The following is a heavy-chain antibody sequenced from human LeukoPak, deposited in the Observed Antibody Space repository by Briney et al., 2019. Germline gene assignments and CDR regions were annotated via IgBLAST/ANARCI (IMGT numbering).Heavy chain of an antibody. D-gene: IGHD6-6*01. Sequence: PSETLSLTCTVSGGSISSSSYYWGWIRQPPGKGLEWIGSIYYSGSTYYNPSLKSRVTISVDTSKNQFSLKLSSVTAADTAVYYCARRGSSSSPLYYGMDVWGQGTTVTVSS. CDR1: GGSISSSSYY. J-gene: IGHJ6*02. CDR3: ARRGSSSSPLYYGMDV. V-gene: IGHV4-39*07. CDR2: IYYSGST.